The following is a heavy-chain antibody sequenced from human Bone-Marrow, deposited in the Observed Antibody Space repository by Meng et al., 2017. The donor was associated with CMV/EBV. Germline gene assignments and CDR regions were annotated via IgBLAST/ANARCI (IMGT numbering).Heavy chain of an antibody. J-gene: IGHJ3*02. CDR2: IYYSGST. CDR3: ARVEWELLAGAFDI. D-gene: IGHD1-26*01. CDR1: GGSISSSSYY. Sequence: SETLSLACTVSGGSISSSSYYWGWIRQPPGKGLEWIGSIYYSGSTYYNPSLKSRVTISVDTSKNQFSLKLSSATAADTAVYYCARVEWELLAGAFDIWGQGTMVTVSS. V-gene: IGHV4-39*07.